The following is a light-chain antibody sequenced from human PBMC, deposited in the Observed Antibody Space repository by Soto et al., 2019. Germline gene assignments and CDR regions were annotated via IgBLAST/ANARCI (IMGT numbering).Light chain of an antibody. CDR2: AAS. J-gene: IGKJ5*01. Sequence: IQLTQSPSSLSASVGDRXXXXXXASQGISSYLAWYQQKPGKAPKLLIYAASTLQSGVPSRFSGSGSGTDFTLTISSLEPEDFALYYCQQRSNWPITFGQGTRLEIK. CDR1: QGISSY. V-gene: IGKV1-9*01. CDR3: QQRSNWPIT.